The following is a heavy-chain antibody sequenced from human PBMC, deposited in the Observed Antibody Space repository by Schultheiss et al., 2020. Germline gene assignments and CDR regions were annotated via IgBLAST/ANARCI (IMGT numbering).Heavy chain of an antibody. Sequence: GGSLRLSCAASGFTFSSYAMSWVRQAPGKGLEWVSAISGRGTSTYYADSVKGRFTISRDNSKNTMYLQMNSPRAEDTAVYYCARSKTVSNTWFDPWGQGTLVTVSS. CDR2: ISGRGTST. CDR1: GFTFSSYA. CDR3: ARSKTVSNTWFDP. J-gene: IGHJ5*02. D-gene: IGHD2/OR15-2a*01. V-gene: IGHV3-23*01.